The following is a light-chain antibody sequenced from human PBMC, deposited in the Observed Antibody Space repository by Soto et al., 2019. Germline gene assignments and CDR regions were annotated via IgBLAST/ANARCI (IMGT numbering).Light chain of an antibody. J-gene: IGKJ5*01. Sequence: EIVLTQSPATLSMSPGERATLFCRASQGISTLLAWYQQKPGQAPRLLIYAAPTRAAGIPARFSGSGSGTDFALTISSLQSEDFAIYYCQQYYDWPITFGQGTRLEIK. V-gene: IGKV3-15*01. CDR2: AAP. CDR3: QQYYDWPIT. CDR1: QGISTL.